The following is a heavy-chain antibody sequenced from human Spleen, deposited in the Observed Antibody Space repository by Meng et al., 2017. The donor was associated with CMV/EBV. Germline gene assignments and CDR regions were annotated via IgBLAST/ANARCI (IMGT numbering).Heavy chain of an antibody. CDR1: GYTFTTYY. J-gene: IGHJ4*02. V-gene: IGHV1-2*02. Sequence: ASVKVSCKASGYTFTTYYIHWVRQAPGQGLEWMGTINPSSGVTRYKQKFQGRVTMTRDTSISTAYMELSRLRSDDTAVYYCAREEVRIAAARIYYWGQGTLVTVSS. CDR3: AREEVRIAAARIYY. CDR2: INPSSGVT. D-gene: IGHD6-13*01.